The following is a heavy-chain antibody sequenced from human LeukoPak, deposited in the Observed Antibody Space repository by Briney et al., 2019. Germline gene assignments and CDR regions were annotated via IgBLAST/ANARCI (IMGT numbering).Heavy chain of an antibody. CDR2: INPNSGGT. CDR3: ARGGDYYDSSASGDP. D-gene: IGHD3-22*01. CDR1: GYTFTGYY. Sequence: ASVEVSCKASGYTFTGYYMHWVRQAPGQGLEWRGWINPNSGGTNYAQKFQGRVTMTRDTSISTAYMELRRLRYDDTAVYYCARGGDYYDSSASGDPWGQGTLVTVSS. V-gene: IGHV1-2*02. J-gene: IGHJ5*02.